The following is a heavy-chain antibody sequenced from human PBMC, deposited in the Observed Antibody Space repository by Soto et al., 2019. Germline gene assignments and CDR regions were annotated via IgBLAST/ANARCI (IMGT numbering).Heavy chain of an antibody. V-gene: IGHV1-3*01. CDR1: GYTFTSYA. D-gene: IGHD2-21*01. J-gene: IGHJ6*03. CDR2: INAGNGNT. Sequence: ASVKVSFKASGYTFTSYAMHWVRQAPGQRLEWMGWINAGNGNTKYSQKFQGRVTITRDTSASTAYMELSSLRSEDTAVYYCASSPAGGKAYCGGDCYMDVWGQGTTVTVSS. CDR3: ASSPAGGKAYCGGDCYMDV.